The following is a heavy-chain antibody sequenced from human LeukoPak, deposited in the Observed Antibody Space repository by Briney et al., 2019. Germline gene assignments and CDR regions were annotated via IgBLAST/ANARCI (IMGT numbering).Heavy chain of an antibody. V-gene: IGHV4-34*01. J-gene: IGHJ4*02. CDR3: ASAGYGSGSRIPDY. Sequence: SETLSLTCAVYGGSFSGYYWSWIRQPPGKGLEWIGEINHSGSTNYNPSLKSRVTISVDTSKNQFSLKLSSVTAADTAVYYCASAGYGSGSRIPDYWGQGTLVTVSS. CDR1: GGSFSGYY. D-gene: IGHD3-10*01. CDR2: INHSGST.